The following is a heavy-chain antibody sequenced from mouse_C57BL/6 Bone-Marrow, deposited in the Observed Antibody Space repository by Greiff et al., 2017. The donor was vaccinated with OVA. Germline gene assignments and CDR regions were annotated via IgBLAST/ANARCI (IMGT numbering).Heavy chain of an antibody. J-gene: IGHJ2*01. CDR3: AALLWDY. CDR1: GYTFTDYY. V-gene: IGHV1-75*01. Sequence: QVQLKQSGPELVKPGASVKISCKASGYTFTDYYINWVKQRPGQGLEWIGWIFPGSGSTYYNEQFKGKAPLTVDNSSSTAYMLLSSLTSEDSAVYFCAALLWDYWGQGTTLTVSS. D-gene: IGHD2-1*01. CDR2: IFPGSGST.